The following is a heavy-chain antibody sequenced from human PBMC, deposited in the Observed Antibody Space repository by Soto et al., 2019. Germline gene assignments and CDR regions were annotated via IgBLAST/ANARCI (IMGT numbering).Heavy chain of an antibody. D-gene: IGHD3-22*01. J-gene: IGHJ3*01. CDR1: GYTFTSSG. V-gene: IGHV1-18*01. CDR3: ARAFFYQGSDTRGYSFDAFDC. Sequence: QVQLVQSGAEVKKPGASVKVSCKASGYTFTSSGMSWVRQAPGQGLEWMGWISAHTGSSEYAQRFQGRATMTTDRSTSTAYMELRSLRSDDTAVYYCARAFFYQGSDTRGYSFDAFDCSGPGTLVTVSS. CDR2: ISAHTGSS.